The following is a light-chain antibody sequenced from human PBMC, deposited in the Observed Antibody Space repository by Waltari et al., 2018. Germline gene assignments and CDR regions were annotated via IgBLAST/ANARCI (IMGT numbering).Light chain of an antibody. Sequence: QSALTQPASVTGSPGQSITIPCTGTSSDIGGYDSVSWYQQYPGTAPKLIISDVSDRPSGVSYRFSGSKSGSTASLTISGLQPEDEADYYCSSYTSDYTLIYGGGTRLTVL. CDR3: SSYTSDYTLI. J-gene: IGLJ2*01. CDR1: SSDIGGYDS. V-gene: IGLV2-14*03. CDR2: DVS.